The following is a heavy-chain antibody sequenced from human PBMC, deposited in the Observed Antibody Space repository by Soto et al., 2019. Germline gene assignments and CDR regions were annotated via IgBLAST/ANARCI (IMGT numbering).Heavy chain of an antibody. CDR3: APQPHIGGATGWFDP. V-gene: IGHV2-5*02. Sequence: QITLKESGPTLVKPTQTLTLTCTFSGFSLSTSGVGVGWIRQPPGKALEWLALIYWDDDKRYSPSLKSRLTSTKDTTNNRVVLPMTDMDPVDTATYSCAPQPHIGGATGWFDPWGPGTLVTVSS. CDR1: GFSLSTSGVG. D-gene: IGHD1-26*01. J-gene: IGHJ5*02. CDR2: IYWDDDK.